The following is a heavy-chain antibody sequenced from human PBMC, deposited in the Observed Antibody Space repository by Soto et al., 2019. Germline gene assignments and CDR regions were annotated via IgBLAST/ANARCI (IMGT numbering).Heavy chain of an antibody. D-gene: IGHD4-17*01. CDR1: GFTFTSFV. V-gene: IGHV3-30-3*01. Sequence: HVQLMESGGGVVQSGRSLRLSCAASGFTFTSFVMHWVRQAPGKGLEWVAMISHDESDKNYADSVKGRFTISRDNSKNTLYLQMNSLRPEYTAKYYCARDVMTSVTEDYWGQGTLVTVSS. J-gene: IGHJ4*02. CDR2: ISHDESDK. CDR3: ARDVMTSVTEDY.